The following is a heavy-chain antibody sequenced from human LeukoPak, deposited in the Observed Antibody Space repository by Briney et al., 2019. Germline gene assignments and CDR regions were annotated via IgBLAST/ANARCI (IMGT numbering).Heavy chain of an antibody. CDR3: AREWTTVTSFDY. V-gene: IGHV4-38-2*02. CDR2: IYHSGST. D-gene: IGHD4-17*01. Sequence: SETLSLTCAVSGYSISSGYYWGWIRQPPGKGLEWIGSIYHSGSTYYNPSLKSRVTIAVDTSKNQFSLKLSSVTAADTAVYYCAREWTTVTSFDYWGQGTLVTVSS. CDR1: GYSISSGYY. J-gene: IGHJ4*02.